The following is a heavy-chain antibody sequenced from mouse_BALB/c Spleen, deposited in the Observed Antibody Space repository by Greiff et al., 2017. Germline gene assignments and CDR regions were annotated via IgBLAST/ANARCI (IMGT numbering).Heavy chain of an antibody. CDR2: IDPANGNT. CDR3: AGEYGSDYCAMEY. V-gene: IGHV14-3*02. Sequence: DVQLQESGAELVKPGASVKLSCTASGFNIKDTYMHWVKQRPEQGLEWIGRIDPANGNTKYDPKFQGKATITADTSSNTAYLQLSSLTSEDTAVYYCAGEYGSDYCAMEYWGEGTSVTVS. D-gene: IGHD2-10*02. J-gene: IGHJ4*01. CDR1: GFNIKDTY.